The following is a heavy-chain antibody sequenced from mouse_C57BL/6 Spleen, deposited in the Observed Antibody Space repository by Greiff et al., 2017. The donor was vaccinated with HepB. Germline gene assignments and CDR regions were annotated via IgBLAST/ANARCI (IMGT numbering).Heavy chain of an antibody. CDR3: ARRRYGSSLFAY. CDR1: GYTFTDYY. D-gene: IGHD1-1*01. CDR2: INPNNGGT. J-gene: IGHJ3*01. V-gene: IGHV1-26*01. Sequence: LVEPGASVKISCKASGYTFTDYYMNWVKQSHGKSLEWIGDINPNNGGTSYNQKFKGKATLTVDKSSSTAYMELRSLTSEDSAVYYCARRRYGSSLFAYWGQGTLVTVSA.